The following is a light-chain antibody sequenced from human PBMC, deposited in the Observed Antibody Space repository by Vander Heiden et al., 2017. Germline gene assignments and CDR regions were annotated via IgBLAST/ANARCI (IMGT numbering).Light chain of an antibody. CDR1: QDIRRW. Sequence: DIQMTQSPSYVSASVGDRVTITCRASQDIRRWLAWYQQKPGKAPRLLMFAASALENGVPSRFSGSGSGSYFTLSITSLQPEDFATYYCQQASSVPFTFGPGTKVDVK. J-gene: IGKJ3*01. V-gene: IGKV1-12*01. CDR2: AAS. CDR3: QQASSVPFT.